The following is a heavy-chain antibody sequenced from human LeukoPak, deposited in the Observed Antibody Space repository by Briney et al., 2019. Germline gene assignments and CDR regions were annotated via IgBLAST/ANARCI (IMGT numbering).Heavy chain of an antibody. CDR3: ARAEDIVVVPAAKKGAYDY. Sequence: SETLSLTCAVYGVSFSGYYWSWIRQPPGKGLEWIGEINHSGSTNYNPSLKSRVTISVDTSKNQFSLKLSSVTAADTAVYYCARAEDIVVVPAAKKGAYDYWGQGTLVTVSS. J-gene: IGHJ4*02. CDR2: INHSGST. V-gene: IGHV4-34*01. D-gene: IGHD2-2*01. CDR1: GVSFSGYY.